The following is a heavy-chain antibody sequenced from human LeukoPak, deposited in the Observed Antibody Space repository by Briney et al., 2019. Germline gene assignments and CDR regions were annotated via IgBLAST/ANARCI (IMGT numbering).Heavy chain of an antibody. CDR3: ARARIAAAGYYFDY. CDR2: IYSGGST. Sequence: PGGSLRLSCAASGFTVSSNYMSWVRQAPGKGLEWVSVIYSGGSTYYADSVKGRFTISRDNSKNTLYLQMNSLRAEDTAVYHCARARIAAAGYYFDYWGQGTLVTVSS. CDR1: GFTVSSNY. J-gene: IGHJ4*02. D-gene: IGHD6-13*01. V-gene: IGHV3-53*01.